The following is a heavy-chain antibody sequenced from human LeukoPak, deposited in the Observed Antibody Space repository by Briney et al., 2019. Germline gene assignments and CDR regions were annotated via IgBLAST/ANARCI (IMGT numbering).Heavy chain of an antibody. CDR3: AREICSSTSCYTDY. Sequence: SETLSLTCAVYGGSFSGYYWSWIRQPPGKGLEWIGEINHSGSTNYNPSLKSRVTISVDTSKSQFSLKLSSVTAADTAVYYCAREICSSTSCYTDYWGQGTLVTVSS. D-gene: IGHD2-2*02. CDR1: GGSFSGYY. V-gene: IGHV4-34*01. J-gene: IGHJ4*02. CDR2: INHSGST.